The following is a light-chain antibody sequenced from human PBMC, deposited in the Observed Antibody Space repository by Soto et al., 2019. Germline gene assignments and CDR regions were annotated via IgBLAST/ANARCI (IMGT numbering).Light chain of an antibody. CDR1: RSVSSY. V-gene: IGKV3-11*01. Sequence: EIVLTQSPATLSLSPGERATLSCRAGRSVSSYLAWYHQKPGQAPRLLIYDASNRATGIPARFSGSGSGTDFILTISSLEPEDFAVYYCQQRSNWPPITFGQGTRLEIK. CDR2: DAS. CDR3: QQRSNWPPIT. J-gene: IGKJ5*01.